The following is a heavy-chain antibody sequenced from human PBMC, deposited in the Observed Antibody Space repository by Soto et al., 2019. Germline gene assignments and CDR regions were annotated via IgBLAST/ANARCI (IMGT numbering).Heavy chain of an antibody. CDR1: GFSLSNGKVG. Sequence: HVTLKASGPVLVKPTETLTLTCTVSGFSLSNGKVGVSWIRQPPGKALEWLAHIFSNDEKSYRPSLKSRLTLSEDTSKSQVALTMTNVDPVDTATYYCARILFGRSVAGGYFYMDVWGKGTTVTVSS. CDR3: ARILFGRSVAGGYFYMDV. J-gene: IGHJ6*03. V-gene: IGHV2-26*01. D-gene: IGHD6-19*01. CDR2: IFSNDEK.